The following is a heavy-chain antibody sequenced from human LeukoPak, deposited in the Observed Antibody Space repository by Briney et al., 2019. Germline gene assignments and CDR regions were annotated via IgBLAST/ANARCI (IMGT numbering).Heavy chain of an antibody. CDR2: IIPIFGTA. D-gene: IGHD2-21*02. J-gene: IGHJ4*02. CDR1: GGTFSNYA. Sequence: SVKVSCKVSGGTFSNYAINWVRQAPGQGLEWMGKIIPIFGTASYAQRFQGRVTITADESTTTAYLDLSSLRSEDTAVYYCAKDFQACCGGDCPDYFDYWGQGTLVTVSS. CDR3: AKDFQACCGGDCPDYFDY. V-gene: IGHV1-69*15.